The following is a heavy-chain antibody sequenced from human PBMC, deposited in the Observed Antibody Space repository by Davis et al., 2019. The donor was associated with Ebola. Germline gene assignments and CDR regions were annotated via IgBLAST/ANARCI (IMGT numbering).Heavy chain of an antibody. J-gene: IGHJ4*02. CDR3: ARDVGSGSYYPH. Sequence: GESLKISCIGSGFTFSDYAFSWVRRAPGKGLEWVGFIRSEGYGGTTEYAASVKGRVSISRDDSRNIAYLHLDSLKMDDTGMYFCARDVGSGSYYPHWGQGTLVSVSS. V-gene: IGHV3-49*04. D-gene: IGHD1-26*01. CDR2: IRSEGYGGTT. CDR1: GFTFSDYA.